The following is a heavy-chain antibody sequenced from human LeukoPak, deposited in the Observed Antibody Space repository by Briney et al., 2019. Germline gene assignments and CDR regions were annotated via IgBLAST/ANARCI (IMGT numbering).Heavy chain of an antibody. CDR1: GGSISSHY. CDR3: ATTITPYSSSFNDYYYMDV. V-gene: IGHV4-59*11. CDR2: IYYSGST. D-gene: IGHD6-6*01. J-gene: IGHJ6*03. Sequence: SETLSLTCTVSGGSISSHYWSWIRQPPGKGLEWIGYIYYSGSTNYNPSLKSRVTISVDTSKNQFSLKLSSVTAADTAVYYCATTITPYSSSFNDYYYMDVWGKGTTVTVSS.